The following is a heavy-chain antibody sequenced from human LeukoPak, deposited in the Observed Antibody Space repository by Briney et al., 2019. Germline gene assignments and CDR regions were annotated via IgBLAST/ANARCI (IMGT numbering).Heavy chain of an antibody. CDR1: GYSFSDYD. CDR2: VNPKGGST. CDR3: ARGVSIRRYAWAY. D-gene: IGHD3-16*01. J-gene: IGHJ4*02. V-gene: IGHV1-8*02. Sequence: ASVKVSCKASGYSFSDYDIIWVRQAAGQGLEWVGWVNPKGGSTAYAQKFQGRVTMTSSSPITTVYMELSSLRSDDSAVYYCARGVSIRRYAWAYWGQGTLVTVSS.